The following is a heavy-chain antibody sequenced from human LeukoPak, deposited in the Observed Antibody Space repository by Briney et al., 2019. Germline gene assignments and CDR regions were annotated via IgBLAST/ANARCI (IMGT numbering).Heavy chain of an antibody. J-gene: IGHJ5*01. CDR3: ARDCRLNCARQPGFDS. Sequence: GGSLRLSCAASGFTFSSYWMSWVRQAPGKGLEWVANIKQDGSEKYYVDSVKGRFTISRDNAKNSLYLQMNSLRAEDTAVYYCARDCRLNCARQPGFDSWGQGTLVTVSS. CDR1: GFTFSSYW. CDR2: IKQDGSEK. V-gene: IGHV3-7*03. D-gene: IGHD1-1*01.